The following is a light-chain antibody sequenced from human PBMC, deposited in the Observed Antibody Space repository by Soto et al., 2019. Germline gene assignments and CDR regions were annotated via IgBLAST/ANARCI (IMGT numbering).Light chain of an antibody. Sequence: EIVLTQSPGTLSLSPGERATLSCRASQSVSKNFLAWYQQKPGQAPRLLIHDASIRATGIPDRFSGSGSGTDFTLTISRLEPEDFAMYYCQQCSTSPLTFGGGTKVEMK. CDR3: QQCSTSPLT. CDR2: DAS. CDR1: QSVSKNF. J-gene: IGKJ4*01. V-gene: IGKV3-20*01.